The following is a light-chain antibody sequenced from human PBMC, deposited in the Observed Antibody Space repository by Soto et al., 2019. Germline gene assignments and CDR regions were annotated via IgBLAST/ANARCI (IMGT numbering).Light chain of an antibody. J-gene: IGKJ4*01. CDR1: QSVSNY. Sequence: EIVLTQSPATLSLSPGERATLSCRASQSVSNYLAWYQQKRGQAPRLLIYDASNRATGIPARFSGSGSGTDFTLNISSLEPEDFAVYYCQQRSNWEGLTFGGGTKVELK. CDR2: DAS. V-gene: IGKV3-11*01. CDR3: QQRSNWEGLT.